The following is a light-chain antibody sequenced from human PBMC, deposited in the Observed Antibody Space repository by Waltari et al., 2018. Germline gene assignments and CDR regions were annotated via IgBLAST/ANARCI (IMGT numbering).Light chain of an antibody. Sequence: QSVLTQPPSASGTPGQTVTISCSGSNSNIATNYVCWYQQVPETAPNLLLYRNNQRTSGVPDRFSGSKSGTSASLAISGLRSEDEADYYCAAWDDSLSGWVFGGGTKLTVL. CDR2: RNN. CDR1: NSNIATNY. J-gene: IGLJ3*02. CDR3: AAWDDSLSGWV. V-gene: IGLV1-47*01.